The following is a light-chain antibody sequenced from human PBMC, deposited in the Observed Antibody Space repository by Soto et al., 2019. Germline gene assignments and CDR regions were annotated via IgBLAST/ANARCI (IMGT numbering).Light chain of an antibody. CDR1: SSNIGAGYD. Sequence: QPVLTQPPSVSGAPGQRVTISCTGSSSNIGAGYDVHWYQQLPGTAPKLLIYGNRYRPSGVPDRFSGSKSGTSASLAITGLQAEDEADYYCQAYDSSLSGSVFGGGTKLTVL. CDR2: GNR. J-gene: IGLJ2*01. CDR3: QAYDSSLSGSV. V-gene: IGLV1-40*01.